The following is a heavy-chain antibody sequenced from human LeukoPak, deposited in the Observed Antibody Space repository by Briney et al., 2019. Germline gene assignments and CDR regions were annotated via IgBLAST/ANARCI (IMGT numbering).Heavy chain of an antibody. J-gene: IGHJ5*02. CDR1: GYSFTNYW. CDR2: IYPADSDT. Sequence: GESLRISCKGSGYSFTNYWIGWVRQMPGKGLEWMGIIYPADSDTRYSPSFVGQVTISVDKSINTAYLQWSSLRASDTAFYYCTSHTSGNWFDPWGQGTLVTVSS. D-gene: IGHD2-2*01. CDR3: TSHTSGNWFDP. V-gene: IGHV5-51*01.